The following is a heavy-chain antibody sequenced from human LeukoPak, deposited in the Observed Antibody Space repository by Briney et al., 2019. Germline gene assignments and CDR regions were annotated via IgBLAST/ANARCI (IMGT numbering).Heavy chain of an antibody. D-gene: IGHD3-10*01. CDR1: GFTFSNAW. Sequence: GGSLRLSCAASGFTFSNAWMSWVRQAPGKGLEWVGRIKSKTDGGTTDYAAPVKGRFTISRDDSKNTLYLQMNSLKTEDTAVYYCTTDPQMVRGVIIPGMDVWGQGTTVTVSS. CDR2: IKSKTDGGTT. V-gene: IGHV3-15*01. CDR3: TTDPQMVRGVIIPGMDV. J-gene: IGHJ6*02.